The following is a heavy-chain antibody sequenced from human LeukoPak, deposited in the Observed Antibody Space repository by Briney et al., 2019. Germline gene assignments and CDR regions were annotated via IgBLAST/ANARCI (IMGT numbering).Heavy chain of an antibody. CDR1: GYSISSGYY. J-gene: IGHJ5*02. CDR2: IYHSGST. V-gene: IGHV4-38-2*02. CDR3: ARGRPAIFGVVIFHNWFDP. Sequence: SETLSLTCTVSGYSISSGYYWGWIRQPPGKGLEWIGGIYHSGSTYYNPSLKSRVTISVDTSKNQFSLKLSSVTAADTAVYYCARGRPAIFGVVIFHNWFDPWGQGTLVTVSS. D-gene: IGHD3-3*01.